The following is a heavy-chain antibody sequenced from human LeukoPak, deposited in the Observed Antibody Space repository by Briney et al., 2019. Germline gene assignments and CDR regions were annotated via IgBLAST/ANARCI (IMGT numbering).Heavy chain of an antibody. J-gene: IGHJ6*02. CDR1: GGSISSYY. D-gene: IGHD5-18*01. CDR3: ARDRGYSYGPNYYYYYGMDV. Sequence: SETLSLTCTVSGGSISSYYWSWIRQPPGKGLEWIGYIYTSGSTNYNPSLKSRVTISVETSKNQFSLKLSSVTAADTAVYYCARDRGYSYGPNYYYYYGMDVWGQGTTVTVSS. V-gene: IGHV4-4*09. CDR2: IYTSGST.